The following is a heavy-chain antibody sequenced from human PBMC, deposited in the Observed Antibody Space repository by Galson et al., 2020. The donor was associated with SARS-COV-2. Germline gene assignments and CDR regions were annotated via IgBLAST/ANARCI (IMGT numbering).Heavy chain of an antibody. D-gene: IGHD3-3*01. J-gene: IGHJ4*02. V-gene: IGHV4-31*01. CDR3: ARGVTIFGVVTGGFDY. Sequence: SETLSLTCTVAGGSISSGGYYWSWIRQHPGKGLEWIGYIYYSGSTHYNPSLKSLVTISVDTSKNQFSLKLSSVTAADTAVYYCARGVTIFGVVTGGFDYWGQGTLVTVSS. CDR1: GGSISSGGYY. CDR2: IYYSGST.